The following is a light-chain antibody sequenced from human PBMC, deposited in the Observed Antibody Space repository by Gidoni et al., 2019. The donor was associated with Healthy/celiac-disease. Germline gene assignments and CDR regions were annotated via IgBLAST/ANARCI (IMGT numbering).Light chain of an antibody. Sequence: DIVMTQAPDSLDVSLGERAPINCKSSQSVLYSSNNKNYLAWYQTKPGQPPKLLIYWASTRESGVPDRFSCSGSGTDFTLTISSLQAEDVAVSFCQQYYSTPLTFGQGTRLEIK. CDR1: QSVLYSSNNKNY. V-gene: IGKV4-1*01. J-gene: IGKJ5*01. CDR2: WAS. CDR3: QQYYSTPLT.